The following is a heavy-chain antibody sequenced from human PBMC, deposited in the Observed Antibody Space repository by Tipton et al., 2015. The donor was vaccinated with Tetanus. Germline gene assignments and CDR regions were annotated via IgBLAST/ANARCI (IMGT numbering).Heavy chain of an antibody. Sequence: SLRLSCAASGFTFKSYTMSWVRQAPGKGLEWVAAISGSRLTPYYADSVKGRFTISRDNSKNTLSLQLNSLRADDTAIYYCAKEALGVLNLWGKGTTATVSS. CDR3: AKEALGVLNL. CDR2: ISGSRLTP. CDR1: GFTFKSYT. V-gene: IGHV3-23*01. J-gene: IGHJ6*04. D-gene: IGHD1-14*01.